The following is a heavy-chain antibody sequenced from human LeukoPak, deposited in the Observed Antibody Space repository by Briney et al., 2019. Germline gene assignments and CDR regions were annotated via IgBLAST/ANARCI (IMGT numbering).Heavy chain of an antibody. D-gene: IGHD3-10*01. CDR3: ARWRFGELSYYYYYGMDV. CDR1: GGTFSSYA. CDR2: IIPIFGTA. Sequence: SVKVSCKASGGTFSSYAISWVRQAPGQGLEWMGGIIPIFGTANYAQKFQGRVTITADESTSTAYMGLSSLRSEDTAVYYCARWRFGELSYYYYYGMDVWGQGTTVTVSS. J-gene: IGHJ6*02. V-gene: IGHV1-69*13.